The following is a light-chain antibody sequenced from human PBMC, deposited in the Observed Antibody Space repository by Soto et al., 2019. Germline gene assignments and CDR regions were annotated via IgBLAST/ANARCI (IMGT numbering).Light chain of an antibody. CDR2: RNN. Sequence: QSALTQPPSASGTPGQRVTISCSGSSSNIGSNYVYWYQQLPGTAPKLLIYRNNQRPSGVPDRFSGSKSGTSASLAISGLRSEDEADYYCAAWDDSLSGVXVFGTGTKVTVL. J-gene: IGLJ1*01. CDR3: AAWDDSLSGVXV. V-gene: IGLV1-47*01. CDR1: SSNIGSNY.